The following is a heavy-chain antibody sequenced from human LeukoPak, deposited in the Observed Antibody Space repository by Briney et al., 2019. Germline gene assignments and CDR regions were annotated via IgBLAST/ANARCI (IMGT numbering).Heavy chain of an antibody. CDR2: ISYDGSNK. CDR1: GFTFSSYA. J-gene: IGHJ4*02. Sequence: GGSLRLSCAASGFTFSSYAMHWVRQAPGKGLEWVAVISYDGSNKYYADSVKGRFTISRDNSKNTLYLQMNSLRAEDTAVYYCAKDGGAGSGGLGIAAAGEDYWGQGTLVTVSS. CDR3: AKDGGAGSGGLGIAAAGEDY. V-gene: IGHV3-30*04. D-gene: IGHD6-13*01.